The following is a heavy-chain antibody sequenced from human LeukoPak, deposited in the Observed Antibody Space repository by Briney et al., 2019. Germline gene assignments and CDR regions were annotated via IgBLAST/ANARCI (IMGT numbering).Heavy chain of an antibody. Sequence: GGSLRLSCAGPGLTFSVYALSWVCQAPDKGLEWVSAISASGDRTFYADSVKGRFTISRDNSKNTLFLQMNSLRAEDTAVYYCVNGGSVDDADSYYYYMDVWGTGTTVTVS. CDR1: GLTFSVYA. D-gene: IGHD5/OR15-5a*01. CDR3: VNGGSVDDADSYYYYMDV. CDR2: ISASGDRT. J-gene: IGHJ6*03. V-gene: IGHV3-23*01.